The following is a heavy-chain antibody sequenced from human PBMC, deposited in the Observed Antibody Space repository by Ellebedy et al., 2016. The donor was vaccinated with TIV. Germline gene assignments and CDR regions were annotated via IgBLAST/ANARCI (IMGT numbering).Heavy chain of an antibody. Sequence: SETLSLTXTVSRGSIDNYYWSWIRQPPGKGLEWIGYIHYSGGTNYNPSLKNRVAMSVDTSKNQFSLNLNSVTAADTALYYCARLGPNTFDIWGRGTVVTVSS. J-gene: IGHJ3*02. CDR1: RGSIDNYY. CDR2: IHYSGGT. V-gene: IGHV4-59*13. CDR3: ARLGPNTFDI.